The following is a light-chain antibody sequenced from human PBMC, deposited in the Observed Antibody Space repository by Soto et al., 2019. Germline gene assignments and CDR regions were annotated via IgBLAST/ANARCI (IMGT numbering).Light chain of an antibody. V-gene: IGKV1-39*01. J-gene: IGKJ1*01. CDR2: AAS. CDR1: QSIGGY. CDR3: QKYNSATWT. Sequence: DIHMTQSPSSLSAFVGDRVTISCLASQSIGGYLNWYQQKPGKAPKLLIYAASSLQSGVPPRFTGSGSETDFTLTISSLQPEDVATYYCQKYNSATWTFGQGTKVDIK.